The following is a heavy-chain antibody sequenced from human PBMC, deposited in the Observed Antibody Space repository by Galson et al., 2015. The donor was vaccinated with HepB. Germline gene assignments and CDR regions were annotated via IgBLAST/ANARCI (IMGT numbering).Heavy chain of an antibody. Sequence: SVRVSCTASEYTFFTYPMHWVRQAPGQRLEWMGWINGCNGNKETTRKFQGRVTIRRDPSTTTAYMELNSLRYEDTAVYYCARGGAIPTPMDVFDMWGQGTMVTVSS. J-gene: IGHJ3*02. D-gene: IGHD2-2*01. CDR2: INGCNGNK. CDR3: ARGGAIPTPMDVFDM. CDR1: EYTFFTYP. V-gene: IGHV1-3*01.